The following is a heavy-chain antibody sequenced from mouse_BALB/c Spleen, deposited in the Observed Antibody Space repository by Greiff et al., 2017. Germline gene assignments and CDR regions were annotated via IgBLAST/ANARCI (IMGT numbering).Heavy chain of an antibody. Sequence: EVKLMESGGDLVKPGGSLKLSCAASGFTFSSYGMSWVRQTPDKRLEWVATISSGGSYTYYPDSVKGRFTISRDNAKNTLYLQMSSLKSEDTAMYYCARQTGGYYDYDRFAYWGQGTLVTVSA. V-gene: IGHV5-6*01. D-gene: IGHD2-4*01. CDR1: GFTFSSYG. CDR3: ARQTGGYYDYDRFAY. J-gene: IGHJ3*01. CDR2: ISSGGSYT.